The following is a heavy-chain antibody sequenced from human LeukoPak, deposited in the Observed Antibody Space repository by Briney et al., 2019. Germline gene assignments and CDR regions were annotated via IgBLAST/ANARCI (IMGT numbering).Heavy chain of an antibody. J-gene: IGHJ3*02. V-gene: IGHV3-66*01. CDR1: GFTVSSNY. Sequence: PGGSLRLSCAASGFTVSSNYMSWVRQAPGKGLEWVSVIYSGGSTYYADSVKGRFTISRDNSKNTLYLQMNSLRAEDTAVYYCARGQGSGSYSAFDIWGQGTMVTVSS. CDR3: ARGQGSGSYSAFDI. D-gene: IGHD3-10*01. CDR2: IYSGGST.